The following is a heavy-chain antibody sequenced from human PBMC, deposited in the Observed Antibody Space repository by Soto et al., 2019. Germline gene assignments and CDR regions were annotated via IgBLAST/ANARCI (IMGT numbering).Heavy chain of an antibody. Sequence: GGSLRLSCAASGFTFSSYSIHWVRQAPGKGLEWVSAITRNNDIYYADSVKGRFTISRDNAQNSVSLQMDSLRAEDTAVYYCAREETAWPLAYGLDVWGQGTTVTVSS. D-gene: IGHD2-21*02. CDR1: GFTFSSYS. V-gene: IGHV3-21*01. CDR3: AREETAWPLAYGLDV. CDR2: ITRNNDI. J-gene: IGHJ6*02.